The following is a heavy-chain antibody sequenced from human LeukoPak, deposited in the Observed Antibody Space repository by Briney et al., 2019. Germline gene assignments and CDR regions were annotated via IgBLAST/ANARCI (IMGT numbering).Heavy chain of an antibody. J-gene: IGHJ6*02. CDR3: ARVGYGPAPDHYYYGMDV. Sequence: GGSLRLSCAASGFTFSSYSMNWVRQAPGKGLEWVSSISSSSSYIYYADSVKGRFTISRDNAKNSLYLQMNSLRAEDTAVYYCARVGYGPAPDHYYYGMDVWGQGTTVTVSS. V-gene: IGHV3-21*01. D-gene: IGHD5-18*01. CDR2: ISSSSSYI. CDR1: GFTFSSYS.